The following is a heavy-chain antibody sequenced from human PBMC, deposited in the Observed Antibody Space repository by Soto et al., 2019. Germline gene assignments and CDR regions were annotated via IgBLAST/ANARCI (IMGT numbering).Heavy chain of an antibody. CDR1: GGSISSGGYY. D-gene: IGHD5-18*01. CDR3: ARDDPKGYNYSVAFFDY. Sequence: PSETLSLTCTVSGGSISSGGYYWSWIRQHPGKGLEWIGYIYYSGSTYYNPSLKSRVTISVDTSKNQFSLKLSSVTAADTAVYYCARDDPKGYNYSVAFFDYWGQGTPVTVSS. CDR2: IYYSGST. V-gene: IGHV4-31*03. J-gene: IGHJ4*02.